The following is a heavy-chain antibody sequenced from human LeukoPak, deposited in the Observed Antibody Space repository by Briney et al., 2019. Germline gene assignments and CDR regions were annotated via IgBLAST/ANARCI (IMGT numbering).Heavy chain of an antibody. CDR3: TRDCSGPTCYEEMDY. CDR2: VRSKAFGATT. V-gene: IGHV3-49*04. Sequence: PGGSLRLSCKPSGFTFADYAMSWVRQAPGKGLEWVDFVRSKAFGATTDYGASVKGRFTVSRDDSRGIAYLQMNSLKTEDTAVYYCTRDCSGPTCYEEMDYWGQGTLVTVPS. CDR1: GFTFADYA. J-gene: IGHJ4*02. D-gene: IGHD2-15*01.